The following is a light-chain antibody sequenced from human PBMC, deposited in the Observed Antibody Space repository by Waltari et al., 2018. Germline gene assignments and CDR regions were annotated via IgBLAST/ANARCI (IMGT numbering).Light chain of an antibody. CDR3: LAWESTSGV. CDR2: QDT. CDR1: KLGGKF. V-gene: IGLV3-1*01. J-gene: IGLJ1*01. Sequence: SLGLTQPPSLSVSPGQTATITCSGDKLGGKFVSWYQQRPGQSPLLIIYQDTKRPSGIPDRFSGSSSGNTATLAISGAQALDEADYYCLAWESTSGVFGTGTKVAVL.